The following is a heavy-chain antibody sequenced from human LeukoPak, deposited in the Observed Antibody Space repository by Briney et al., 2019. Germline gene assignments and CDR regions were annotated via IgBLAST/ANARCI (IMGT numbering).Heavy chain of an antibody. CDR2: IKEDTSQK. J-gene: IGHJ4*02. D-gene: IGHD1-26*01. CDR1: GFTFSSYA. CDR3: ARQVSREGHFDY. Sequence: PGGSLRLSCAASGFTFSSYAMSWVRQGPGKGLEWVAHIKEDTSQKYYVGSVEGRFTISRDNARNSLYLQMNSLRGEDTAVYFCARQVSREGHFDYWGQGALVTVSS. V-gene: IGHV3-7*01.